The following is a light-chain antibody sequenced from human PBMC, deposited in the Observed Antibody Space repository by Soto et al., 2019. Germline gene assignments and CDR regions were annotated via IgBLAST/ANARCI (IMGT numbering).Light chain of an antibody. CDR2: AAS. CDR3: QKYGSSPRT. J-gene: IGKJ1*01. Sequence: IVWTPTQGPLSFSPVASSPLSFRASQRVGSNYLAWYQQKSGQPPRLRIYAASSRATGIPDRFSGSGSGKDGSLTISRLEAEEFAVYYCQKYGSSPRTCGQGTKVDI. CDR1: QRVGSNY. V-gene: IGKV3-20*01.